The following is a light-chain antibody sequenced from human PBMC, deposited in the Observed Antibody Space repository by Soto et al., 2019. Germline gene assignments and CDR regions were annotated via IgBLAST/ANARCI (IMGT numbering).Light chain of an antibody. Sequence: QSALTQPASVSGSPGQSITISCTGTTSDVGSYNLVSWYQQHPDKAPKLIIYEGIRRPSGVSNRFSGSKSANTASLTISGLQAEDEADYHCSSYAGSSTYVFGTGTKV. CDR2: EGI. V-gene: IGLV2-23*01. J-gene: IGLJ1*01. CDR3: SSYAGSSTYV. CDR1: TSDVGSYNL.